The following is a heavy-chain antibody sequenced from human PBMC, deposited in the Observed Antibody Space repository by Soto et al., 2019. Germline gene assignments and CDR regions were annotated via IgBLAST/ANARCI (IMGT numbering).Heavy chain of an antibody. CDR3: ARVPRIAAAGTGAFDI. J-gene: IGHJ3*02. D-gene: IGHD6-13*01. V-gene: IGHV6-1*01. CDR1: GDSVSSNSAA. CDR2: TYYRSKWYN. Sequence: SQTLSLTCTISGDSVSSNSAAWNWIRQSPSRGLEWLGRTYYRSKWYNDYAVSVKSRITINPDTSKNQFSLQLNSVTPEDTAVYYCARVPRIAAAGTGAFDIWGQGTMVTVSS.